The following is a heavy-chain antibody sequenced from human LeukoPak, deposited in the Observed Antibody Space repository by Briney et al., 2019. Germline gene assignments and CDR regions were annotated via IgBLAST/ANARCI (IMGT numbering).Heavy chain of an antibody. V-gene: IGHV4-61*02. D-gene: IGHD3-22*01. CDR1: GDSISSGDYY. Sequence: PSETLSLTCTVSGDSISSGDYYWSWIRQPAGKGLEWIGRISSSGSTNYNPSLKSRVTISVDTSKNQFSLKLSSVTAADTAVYFCARGPYSYDSSGAFDIWGQGTMVTVTS. CDR2: ISSSGST. J-gene: IGHJ3*02. CDR3: ARGPYSYDSSGAFDI.